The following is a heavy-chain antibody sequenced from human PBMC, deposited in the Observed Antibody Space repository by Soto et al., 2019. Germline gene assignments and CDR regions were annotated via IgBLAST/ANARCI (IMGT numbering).Heavy chain of an antibody. Sequence: QVQLVQSGAEVKKPGASVKVSCKASGYTFTSYGISWVRQAPGQGLEWMGWISAYNGNTNYAQKLQGRVTMTTDTSTSTAYMELRSLRSDDTAVYYCARAGSTIFGVVIMVSHDYYYGMDVWGQGTTVTVSS. D-gene: IGHD3-3*01. CDR3: ARAGSTIFGVVIMVSHDYYYGMDV. CDR2: ISAYNGNT. CDR1: GYTFTSYG. J-gene: IGHJ6*02. V-gene: IGHV1-18*01.